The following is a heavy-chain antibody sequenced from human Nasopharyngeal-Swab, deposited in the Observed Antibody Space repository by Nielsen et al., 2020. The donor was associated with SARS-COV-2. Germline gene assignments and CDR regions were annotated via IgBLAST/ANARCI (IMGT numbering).Heavy chain of an antibody. D-gene: IGHD5-18*01. V-gene: IGHV4-59*13. CDR2: IYYSGST. CDR3: ARGLSSYGYYN. Sequence: PGKGLEWMGYIYYSGSTSYNPSLKSRVTISVDTSKKQFSLKLSSVTSADTAVYFCARGLSSYGYYNWGQGTLVTVSS. J-gene: IGHJ4*02.